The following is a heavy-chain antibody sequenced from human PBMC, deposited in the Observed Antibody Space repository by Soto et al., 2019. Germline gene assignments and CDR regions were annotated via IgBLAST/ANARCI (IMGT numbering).Heavy chain of an antibody. J-gene: IGHJ4*02. CDR2: SIPIFGTP. CDR3: ARGDSPYYYDSSGYYNDY. D-gene: IGHD3-22*01. CDR1: GGTFSGYV. Sequence: ASVKVSCKASGGTFSGYVTPWVRQAPGKGLEWMGGSIPIFGTPNYAQQFQGRVTITADESTSTTYMELSSLRSEDTAVYYCARGDSPYYYDSSGYYNDYWGQGTPVTVSS. V-gene: IGHV1-69*13.